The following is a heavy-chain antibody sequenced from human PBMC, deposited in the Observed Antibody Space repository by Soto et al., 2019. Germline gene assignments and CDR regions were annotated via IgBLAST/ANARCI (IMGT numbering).Heavy chain of an antibody. CDR1: GYTFTTYW. CDR2: INPGDSDT. Sequence: PGESLKISCKGSGYTFTTYWIGWVRQMPGKGLEWMGIINPGDSDTRYSPSFQGQVTISADKSISTAYLQWRSLKASDTAMYYCARRQFWSAYYPFDYWGQGTLVTVSS. J-gene: IGHJ4*02. CDR3: ARRQFWSAYYPFDY. V-gene: IGHV5-51*01. D-gene: IGHD3-3*01.